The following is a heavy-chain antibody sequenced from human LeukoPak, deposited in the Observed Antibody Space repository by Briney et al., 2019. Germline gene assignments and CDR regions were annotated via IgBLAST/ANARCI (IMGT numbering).Heavy chain of an antibody. CDR1: GGTFSSYA. CDR3: ARVQLERLLHYGMDV. Sequence: GASVKVSCKASGGTFSSYAISWVRQAPGQGLEWMGGIIPIFGTANYAQKFQGRVTITADESTGTAYMELSSLRSEDTAVYYCARVQLERLLHYGMDVWGQGTTVTVSS. J-gene: IGHJ6*02. CDR2: IIPIFGTA. V-gene: IGHV1-69*13. D-gene: IGHD1-1*01.